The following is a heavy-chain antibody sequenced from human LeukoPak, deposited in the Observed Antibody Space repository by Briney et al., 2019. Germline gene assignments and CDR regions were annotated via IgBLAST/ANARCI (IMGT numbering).Heavy chain of an antibody. D-gene: IGHD6-6*01. CDR3: ARRGGSSSRRSPIDY. Sequence: GGSLRLSCTASGFTISDYWMTWVRQAPGKGPEWVANIKQDGSQRYYVDSVRGRFTISRDNAKNSLFLQMNGLRAEDTAVYYCARRGGSSSRRSPIDYWGQGTLVTVSS. J-gene: IGHJ4*02. CDR2: IKQDGSQR. V-gene: IGHV3-7*01. CDR1: GFTISDYW.